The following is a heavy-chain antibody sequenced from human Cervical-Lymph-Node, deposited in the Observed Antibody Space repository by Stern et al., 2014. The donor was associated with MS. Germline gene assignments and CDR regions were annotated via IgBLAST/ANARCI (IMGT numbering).Heavy chain of an antibody. D-gene: IGHD2-15*01. J-gene: IGHJ3*02. Sequence: VQLVQSGAGVKKPGASVKLSCKASGDTFTSFGITWVRQPPDQGLEWMGGISAYNGNTNYAQKLQGRVTMTTDTSTSTAYMELRSLRSDDTAVYYCARGLLGSENAFDIWGQGTMVTVSS. CDR3: ARGLLGSENAFDI. CDR1: GDTFTSFG. V-gene: IGHV1-18*01. CDR2: ISAYNGNT.